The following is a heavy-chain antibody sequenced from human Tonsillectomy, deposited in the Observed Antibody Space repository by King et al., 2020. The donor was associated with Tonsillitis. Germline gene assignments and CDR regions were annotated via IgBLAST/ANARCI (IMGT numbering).Heavy chain of an antibody. D-gene: IGHD6-13*01. Sequence: VQLVESGGGLVQPGGSLRLSCAASGFTFSTYWMNWVRQAPGKGLEWVANINQDGSEKYYLDSVNGRFTISRDNAKNSLYLQMGSLRAEDTAVYYCAWDVSTSWYTYWGQGSLVTVSS. CDR3: AWDVSTSWYTY. J-gene: IGHJ4*02. V-gene: IGHV3-7*03. CDR2: INQDGSEK. CDR1: GFTFSTYW.